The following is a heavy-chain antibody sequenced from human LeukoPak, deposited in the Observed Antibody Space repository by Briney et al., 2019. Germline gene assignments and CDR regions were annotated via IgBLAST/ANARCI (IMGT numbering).Heavy chain of an antibody. CDR2: IDHSGST. Sequence: PSETLSLTCAVSGGSIINSNWWSWVRQPPGKGLEWIGEIDHSGSTSYNPSLKSRVTISVDTSKKQFYLKVNSVTATDTAVYYCASSETVMRTWGQGTLVTVSS. D-gene: IGHD3-16*01. J-gene: IGHJ5*02. CDR3: ASSETVMRT. V-gene: IGHV4-4*02. CDR1: GGSIINSNW.